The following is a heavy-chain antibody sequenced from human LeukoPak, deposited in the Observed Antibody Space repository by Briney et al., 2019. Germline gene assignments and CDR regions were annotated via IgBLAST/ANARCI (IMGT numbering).Heavy chain of an antibody. Sequence: SGTLSFTGAVYGGSFSGYYWSWIGQPPGKGLEGIGEINHMGSTNYNPSLKSRVTISVDTSKNQFSLKLSSVTAADTAVYYCASRNRSGRVKAAAGIAYYMDVWGKGTTVTISS. CDR3: ASRNRSGRVKAAAGIAYYMDV. V-gene: IGHV4-34*01. CDR1: GGSFSGYY. CDR2: INHMGST. J-gene: IGHJ6*03. D-gene: IGHD6-13*01.